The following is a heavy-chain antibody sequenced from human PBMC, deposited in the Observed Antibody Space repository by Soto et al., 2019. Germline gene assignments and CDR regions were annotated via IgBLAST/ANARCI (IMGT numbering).Heavy chain of an antibody. CDR1: GGSISSGDYY. CDR2: IFYSGST. Sequence: QVQLQESGPGLVKPSQTLSLTCTVSGGSISSGDYYWSWIRQPPGKGLEWIGYIFYSGSTYYNPSLKSRVTITVETSKNQCSLKLSSVTAADTAVYYCAHYFNGRAFDIWGQGTMVTVSS. V-gene: IGHV4-30-4*01. J-gene: IGHJ3*02. D-gene: IGHD3-10*01. CDR3: AHYFNGRAFDI.